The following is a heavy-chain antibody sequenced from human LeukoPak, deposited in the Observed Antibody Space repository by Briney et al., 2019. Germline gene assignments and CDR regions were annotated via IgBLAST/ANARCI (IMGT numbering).Heavy chain of an antibody. CDR1: GYTFTGYY. J-gene: IGHJ4*02. D-gene: IGHD2-15*01. CDR3: ARVCSGGSCYPGY. V-gene: IGHV1-2*02. Sequence: GASVKVSCKASGYTFTGYYMHWVRQAPGQGLEWMGWINPNSGGTNYAQKFQGRVTMTRDTSISTAYMELSRLRSDDTAVYYCARVCSGGSCYPGYWGQGTLVTVSS. CDR2: INPNSGGT.